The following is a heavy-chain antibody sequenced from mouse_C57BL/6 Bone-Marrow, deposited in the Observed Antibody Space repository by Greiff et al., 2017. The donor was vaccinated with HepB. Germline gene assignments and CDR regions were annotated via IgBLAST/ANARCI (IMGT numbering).Heavy chain of an antibody. CDR2: ISNLAYSI. D-gene: IGHD1-1*01. CDR3: ARRTTVLWYFDV. V-gene: IGHV5-15*01. Sequence: VQLKESGGGLVQPGGSLKLSCAASGFTFSDYGMAWVRQAPRKGPEWVAFISNLAYSIYYADTVTGRFTISRENAKNTLYLEMSSLRSEDTAMYYCARRTTVLWYFDVWGTGTTVTVSS. CDR1: GFTFSDYG. J-gene: IGHJ1*03.